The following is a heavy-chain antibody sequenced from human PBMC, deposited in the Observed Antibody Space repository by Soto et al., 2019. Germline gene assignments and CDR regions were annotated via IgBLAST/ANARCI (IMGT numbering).Heavy chain of an antibody. D-gene: IGHD3-9*01. CDR2: IYYSGST. CDR3: ARDRKGSNGLTDY. Sequence: SETLSLTCTVSGGSINGYYWTWIRQPPGKGLEWIGFIYYSGSTNYNPSLQSRFTISLDTYKNQFSLNLSSVTAADTAMYYCARDRKGSNGLTDYWGQGALGIVST. CDR1: GGSINGYY. J-gene: IGHJ4*02. V-gene: IGHV4-59*01.